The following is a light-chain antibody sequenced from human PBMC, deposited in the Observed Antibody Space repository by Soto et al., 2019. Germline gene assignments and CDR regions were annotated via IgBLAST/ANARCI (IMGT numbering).Light chain of an antibody. J-gene: IGKJ2*01. CDR2: AAT. V-gene: IGKV3-20*01. CDR1: QSVSSSY. Sequence: DIVLTQSPGTLSLSPGERATLSCRASQSVSSSYLGWYKQKPGQAPRLLIYAATSRATGIPDRFSGSGSATDSTLTISRLETEDFAVYYCQQYGSSPYTFGQGTKLEIK. CDR3: QQYGSSPYT.